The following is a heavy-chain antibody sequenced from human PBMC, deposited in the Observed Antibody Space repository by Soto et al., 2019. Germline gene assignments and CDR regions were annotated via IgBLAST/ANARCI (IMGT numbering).Heavy chain of an antibody. V-gene: IGHV1-69*06. CDR2: IIPSFATG. Sequence: QVQLVQSGAEVKKPGSSVKVSCKASGGTFGNSAISWVRQAPGQGLEWMGGIIPSFATGNSAPEFQGRLTITADKSTTTAYMELSSLRSEDTAVYSCARSYYGSGSYWFYGMDVWGQGTTVTVSS. CDR3: ARSYYGSGSYWFYGMDV. J-gene: IGHJ6*02. D-gene: IGHD3-10*01. CDR1: GGTFGNSA.